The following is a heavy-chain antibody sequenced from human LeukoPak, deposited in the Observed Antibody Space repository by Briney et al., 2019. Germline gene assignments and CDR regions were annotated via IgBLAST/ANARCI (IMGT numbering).Heavy chain of an antibody. CDR3: ARGPSLGELRRNPYYYYGMDV. D-gene: IGHD3-16*01. Sequence: SETLSLTCTVSGGSISSYYWSWLRQPPGKGLEWIGYIYYSGSTNYNPSLKSRVTISVDTSKNQFSLKLSSVTAADTAVYYCARGPSLGELRRNPYYYYGMDVWGQGTTVTVSS. J-gene: IGHJ6*02. CDR2: IYYSGST. CDR1: GGSISSYY. V-gene: IGHV4-59*01.